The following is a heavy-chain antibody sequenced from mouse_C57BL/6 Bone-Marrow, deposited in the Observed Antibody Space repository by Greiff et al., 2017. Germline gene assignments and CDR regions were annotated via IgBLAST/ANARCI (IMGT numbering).Heavy chain of an antibody. CDR2: FHPYNDDT. CDR3: ARGGNYGGYYFDY. Sequence: VQLQQSGAELVKPGASVKMSCKASGYTFTTYPIEWMKQNHGKSLEWIGNFHPYNDDTKYNEKFKGKATLSVEKASSKVYLERSRLTSDDSAVYDCARGGNYGGYYFDYWGQGTTLTVSS. J-gene: IGHJ2*01. V-gene: IGHV1-47*01. D-gene: IGHD2-1*01. CDR1: GYTFTTYP.